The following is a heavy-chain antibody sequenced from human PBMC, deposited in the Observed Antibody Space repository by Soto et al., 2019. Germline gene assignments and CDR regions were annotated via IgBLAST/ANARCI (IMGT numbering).Heavy chain of an antibody. CDR3: AKDLHWYGMDV. Sequence: EVQLLESGGGLVQPGVSLRLSCAASGFTFGNYFMNWVRQAPGKGLEWVSDISSNGGRTHYADSVRGRFTISRDNSRNTVYRQMSSLRAEDTALYYCAKDLHWYGMDVWGQGTTVTVSS. J-gene: IGHJ6*02. D-gene: IGHD1-1*01. CDR2: ISSNGGRT. CDR1: GFTFGNYF. V-gene: IGHV3-23*01.